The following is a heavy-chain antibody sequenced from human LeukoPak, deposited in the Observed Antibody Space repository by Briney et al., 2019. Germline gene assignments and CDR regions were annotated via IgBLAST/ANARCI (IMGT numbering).Heavy chain of an antibody. CDR2: IYHSGST. Sequence: SETLSLXCAVSGYSISSGYYWGWIRQPPGQGLEWIGSIYHSGSTYYNPSLKSRVTISVDTSKNQFSLKLSSVTAADTAVYYCASQVGATNGYFDYWGQGTLVTVSS. CDR3: ASQVGATNGYFDY. V-gene: IGHV4-38-2*01. CDR1: GYSISSGYY. D-gene: IGHD1-26*01. J-gene: IGHJ4*02.